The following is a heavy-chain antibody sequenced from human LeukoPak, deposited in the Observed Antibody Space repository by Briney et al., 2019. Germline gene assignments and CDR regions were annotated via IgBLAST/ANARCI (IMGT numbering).Heavy chain of an antibody. J-gene: IGHJ6*02. Sequence: GGSLRLSCAASGFTFSNAWMSWVRQAPGKGLEWVGRIKSKTDGGTTDYAAPVKGRFTISRDDSKNTLYLQMNSLKTEDTAVYYCTTAQSYYYGMDVWGQGTTVTVSS. V-gene: IGHV3-15*01. CDR1: GFTFSNAW. CDR2: IKSKTDGGTT. CDR3: TTAQSYYYGMDV.